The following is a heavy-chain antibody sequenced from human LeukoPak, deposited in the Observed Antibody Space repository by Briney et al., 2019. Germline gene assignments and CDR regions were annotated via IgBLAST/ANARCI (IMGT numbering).Heavy chain of an antibody. CDR3: ARDGGGLGTTFDY. V-gene: IGHV3-21*01. CDR1: GFTFSSYS. D-gene: IGHD1-7*01. J-gene: IGHJ4*02. CDR2: ISGSSSYI. Sequence: GGPLRLSCAASGFTFSSYSMNWVRQAPGKGLEWVSSISGSSSYIYYADSVKGRFTISRDNAKNSLYLQMNSLRAEDTAVYYCARDGGGLGTTFDYWGQGTLVTVSS.